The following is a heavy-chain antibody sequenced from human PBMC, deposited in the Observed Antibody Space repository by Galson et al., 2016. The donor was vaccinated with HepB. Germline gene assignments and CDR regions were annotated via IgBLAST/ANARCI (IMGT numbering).Heavy chain of an antibody. Sequence: SVKVSCKASGYIFNLFGISWVRQAPGQGLEWMGWINGNNGDTNYAQKFKGRVTMTTDTSTTTVYMELRSLRTDDTAVYFCARHLVSLRLTHYFSGMDVWGQGTTVTVSS. CDR1: GYIFNLFG. CDR3: ARHLVSLRLTHYFSGMDV. CDR2: INGNNGDT. J-gene: IGHJ6*02. V-gene: IGHV1-18*04. D-gene: IGHD3-16*01.